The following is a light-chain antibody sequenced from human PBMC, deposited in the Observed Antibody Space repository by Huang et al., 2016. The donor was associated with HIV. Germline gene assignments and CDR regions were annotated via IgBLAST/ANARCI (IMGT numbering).Light chain of an antibody. CDR1: QSVSNNF. J-gene: IGKJ4*01. Sequence: EVLLTQSPGTLSLSPGERASLSCRTSQSVSNNFLAWYQQTPGQAPRLLIPGASSRATGIPDRFSGSGSGTDFTLTISRLEPEDFAVYYCQQYGSSPLTFGGGTKVQIK. CDR2: GAS. V-gene: IGKV3-20*01. CDR3: QQYGSSPLT.